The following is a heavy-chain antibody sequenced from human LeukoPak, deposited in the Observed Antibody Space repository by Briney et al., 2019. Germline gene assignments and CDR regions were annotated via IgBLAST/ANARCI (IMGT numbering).Heavy chain of an antibody. V-gene: IGHV3-23*01. D-gene: IGHD5-12*01. CDR1: GFTFSSYA. J-gene: IGHJ3*02. CDR2: ISGSGGST. Sequence: PGGSLRLSCAASGFTFSSYAMSWVRQAPGKGLEWVLAISGSGGSTYYADSVKGRFTISRDNAKNSLYLQMNSLRAEDTAVYYCARIDVTWMGAFDIWGQGTMVTVSS. CDR3: ARIDVTWMGAFDI.